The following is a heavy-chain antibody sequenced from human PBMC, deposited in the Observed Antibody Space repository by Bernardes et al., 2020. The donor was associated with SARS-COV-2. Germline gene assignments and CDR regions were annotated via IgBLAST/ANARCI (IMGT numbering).Heavy chain of an antibody. D-gene: IGHD5-18*01. CDR2: IYTSGST. V-gene: IGHV4-61*02. J-gene: IGHJ6*02. CDR3: ASLGYRRGMDV. CDR1: GGSISSGSYY. Sequence: SETLSLRCTVSGGSISSGSYYWSWIRQPAGKGLEWIGRIYTSGSTNYNPSLKSRVTISVDTSKNQFSLKLSSVTAADTAVYYCASLGYRRGMDVWGQGTTVTVSS.